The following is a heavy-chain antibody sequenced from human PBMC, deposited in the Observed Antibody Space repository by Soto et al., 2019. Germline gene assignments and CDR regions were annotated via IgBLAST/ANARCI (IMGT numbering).Heavy chain of an antibody. V-gene: IGHV3-72*01. D-gene: IGHD3-10*01. CDR2: SRNQAQNYII. J-gene: IGHJ4*02. Sequence: EVQLVESGGGLVRPGGSLRLSCAASGFTFSDHYIDWVRQAPGKGLEWVGRSRNQAQNYIIEYAASVQGRFTISRDDSKNSLFLQMNSLKSEDTAVYCARWTRGACDYWGQGTLVTVSS. CDR1: GFTFSDHY. CDR3: ARWTRGACDY.